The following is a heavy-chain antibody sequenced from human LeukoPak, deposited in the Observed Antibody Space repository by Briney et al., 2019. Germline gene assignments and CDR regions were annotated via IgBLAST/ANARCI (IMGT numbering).Heavy chain of an antibody. CDR3: ARDGLVRGVMSADAFDI. D-gene: IGHD3-10*01. CDR1: GYTFTGYY. V-gene: IGHV1-2*02. J-gene: IGHJ3*02. CDR2: INPNSCGT. Sequence: GASVKVSFKASGYTFTGYYMHWVRQAPGQGLEWMGWINPNSCGTNYAQKFQGRVTMTRDTSISTAYMELSRLRSDDTAVYYCARDGLVRGVMSADAFDIWGQGTMVTVSS.